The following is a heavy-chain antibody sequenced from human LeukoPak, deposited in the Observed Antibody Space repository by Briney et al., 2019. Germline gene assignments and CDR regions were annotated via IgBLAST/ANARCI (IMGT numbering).Heavy chain of an antibody. Sequence: PGGSLRLSCSASGLTFSDFWLHWVRQPPGKGLVWVARVKGDGRTTIYADSVKGRFTISRDNAKNTLYLQMNSLRADDSGVYYCATGHSYGYDYWGQGVLVTVSS. J-gene: IGHJ4*02. CDR3: ATGHSYGYDY. D-gene: IGHD5-18*01. V-gene: IGHV3-74*01. CDR1: GLTFSDFW. CDR2: VKGDGRTT.